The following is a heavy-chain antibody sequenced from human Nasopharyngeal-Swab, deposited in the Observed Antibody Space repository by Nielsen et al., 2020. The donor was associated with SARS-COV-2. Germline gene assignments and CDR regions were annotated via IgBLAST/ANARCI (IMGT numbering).Heavy chain of an antibody. J-gene: IGHJ4*02. CDR2: IYYSGST. Sequence: WIRQPPGKGLEWIGYIYYSGSTNYNPSLKSRVTISVGTSKNQFSLKLSSVTAADTAVYYCATPWELSAYWGQGTLVTSPQ. CDR3: ATPWELSAY. V-gene: IGHV4-59*08. D-gene: IGHD1-26*01.